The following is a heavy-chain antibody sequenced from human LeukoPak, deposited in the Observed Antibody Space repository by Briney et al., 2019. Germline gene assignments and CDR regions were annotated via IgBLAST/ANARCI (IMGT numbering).Heavy chain of an antibody. CDR1: GDSVSSNSAA. Sequence: SQTLSLTCAISGDSVSSNSAAWNWIRQSPSRGLEWLGRTYYRSMWYYDYAVSVESRITTNPETSKSQFSLLLNSVTPEDTAVYYCARMRAVGVPRNFDSWGQGTLVTVSS. CDR2: TYYRSMWYY. D-gene: IGHD6-19*01. CDR3: ARMRAVGVPRNFDS. V-gene: IGHV6-1*01. J-gene: IGHJ4*02.